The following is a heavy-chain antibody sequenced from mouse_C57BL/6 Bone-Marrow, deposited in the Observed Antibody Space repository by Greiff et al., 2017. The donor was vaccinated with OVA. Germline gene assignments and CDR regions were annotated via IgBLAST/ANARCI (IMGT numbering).Heavy chain of an antibody. D-gene: IGHD3-2*02. Sequence: VQLQQSGAELARPGASVKLSCKASGYTFTSYGISWVKQRPGQGLEWIGEIYPRSGNTYYNEKFKGKATLTADKSSSTAYMELRSLTSEDSAVYFCSDSSGLDYWGQGTTLTVSS. CDR3: SDSSGLDY. CDR2: IYPRSGNT. V-gene: IGHV1-81*01. CDR1: GYTFTSYG. J-gene: IGHJ2*01.